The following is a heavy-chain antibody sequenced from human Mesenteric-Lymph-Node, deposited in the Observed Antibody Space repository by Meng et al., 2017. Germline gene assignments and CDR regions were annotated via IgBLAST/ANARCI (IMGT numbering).Heavy chain of an antibody. CDR2: IYNSGST. V-gene: IGHV4-30-4*01. J-gene: IGHJ2*01. CDR1: GGSISSSNYY. CDR3: ARGQKGYFDL. Sequence: QVQLRESGPGLVKPSQTLSLTCTVSGGSISSSNYYWSWSRQPPGKGLEWGGHIYNSGSTYYNPSLKSRITISVDTSKNQFSLKLSSVTAADTAVYYCARGQKGYFDLWGRGTLVTVSS.